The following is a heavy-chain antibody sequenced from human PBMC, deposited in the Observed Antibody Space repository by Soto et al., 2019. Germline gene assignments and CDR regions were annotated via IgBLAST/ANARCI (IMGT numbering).Heavy chain of an antibody. CDR2: TYHTRTS. D-gene: IGHD6-19*01. Sequence: SAPLSLARTFSGGSASANSHYCNWIQMPPGKGLQWVENTYHTRTSQYSPSFNSRALISLATHKNQLSLMLSSVTVADTAVYYCVRGSLYNFGSSGTEPWFDPRGQGALVTVS. CDR1: GGSASANSHY. CDR3: VRGSLYNFGSSGTEPWFDP. J-gene: IGHJ5*02. V-gene: IGHV4-61*01.